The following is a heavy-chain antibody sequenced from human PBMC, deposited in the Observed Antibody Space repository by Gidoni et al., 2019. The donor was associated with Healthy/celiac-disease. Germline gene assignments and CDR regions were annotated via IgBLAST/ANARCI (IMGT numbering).Heavy chain of an antibody. CDR3: ARGPDPSGGIFGVVPPGRYYYYGMDV. Sequence: QVQLVQSGAEVKKPGSSVKVSCKASGGTFSSYAISWVRQAPGQGLEWMGGIIPIFGTANYAQKFQGRVTITADESTSTAYIELSSLRSEDTAVYYCARGPDPSGGIFGVVPPGRYYYYGMDVWGQGTTVTVSS. J-gene: IGHJ6*02. CDR2: IIPIFGTA. D-gene: IGHD3-3*01. CDR1: GGTFSSYA. V-gene: IGHV1-69*01.